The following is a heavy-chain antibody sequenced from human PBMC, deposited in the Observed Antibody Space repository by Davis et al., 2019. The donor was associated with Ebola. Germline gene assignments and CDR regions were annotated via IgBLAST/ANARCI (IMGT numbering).Heavy chain of an antibody. V-gene: IGHV3-33*01. J-gene: IGHJ6*02. CDR1: GFTFSTYG. CDR3: ARDYDILTGYSLMPPYYGMDV. D-gene: IGHD3-9*01. CDR2: IWYDGSNK. Sequence: PGGSLRLSCAASGFTFSTYGMHWVRQAPGKGLEWVAVIWYDGSNKYYADSVKGRFTISRDNSKSTLYLQMNSLRAEDTAVYFCARDYDILTGYSLMPPYYGMDVWGQGTTVTVSS.